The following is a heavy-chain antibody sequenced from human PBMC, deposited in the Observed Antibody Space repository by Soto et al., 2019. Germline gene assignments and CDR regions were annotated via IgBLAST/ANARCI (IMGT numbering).Heavy chain of an antibody. Sequence: SETLSLTCTVSGGSISSYYWSWIRQPPGKGLEWIGYIYYSGSTNYNPSLKSRVTISVDTSKNQFSLKLSSVTAADTAVYYCARVVVPAATGYYYYGMDVWGQGTTVTVSS. J-gene: IGHJ6*02. CDR3: ARVVVPAATGYYYYGMDV. D-gene: IGHD2-2*01. V-gene: IGHV4-59*01. CDR2: IYYSGST. CDR1: GGSISSYY.